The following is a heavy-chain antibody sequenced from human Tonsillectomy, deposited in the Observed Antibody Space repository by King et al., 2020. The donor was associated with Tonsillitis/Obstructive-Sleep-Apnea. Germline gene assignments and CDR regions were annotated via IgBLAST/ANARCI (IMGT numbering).Heavy chain of an antibody. CDR2: ISAHNGHT. V-gene: IGHV1-18*01. D-gene: IGHD3-22*01. Sequence: QLVQSGAEVKKPGASVKVSCKPSGYTFTNYGISWVRQAPGQGLEWMAWISAHNGHTNYAQKFQGRVTMTTDASTSTAYMELRSLRSDDTAVYYCARDSMSHYYDSSAYYTFNYWGEGTLVNVSS. CDR1: GYTFTNYG. CDR3: ARDSMSHYYDSSAYYTFNY. J-gene: IGHJ4*02.